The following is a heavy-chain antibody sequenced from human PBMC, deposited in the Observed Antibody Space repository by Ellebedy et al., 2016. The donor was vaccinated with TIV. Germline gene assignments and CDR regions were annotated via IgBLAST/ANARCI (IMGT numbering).Heavy chain of an antibody. Sequence: MPSETLSLTCTLSGGSMISDDHYWSWFRPPPGKGLEWLGYIYYSGTTYYNPSLKHRLTMSVDKSKSQVSLKLTSVTAADTAVYYCARGGGDRPHALDVWGQGTKVTVSS. CDR2: IYYSGTT. D-gene: IGHD3-10*01. J-gene: IGHJ3*01. CDR3: ARGGGDRPHALDV. CDR1: GGSMISDDHY. V-gene: IGHV4-30-4*01.